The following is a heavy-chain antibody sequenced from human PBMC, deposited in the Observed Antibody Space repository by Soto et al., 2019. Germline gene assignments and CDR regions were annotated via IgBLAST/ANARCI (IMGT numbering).Heavy chain of an antibody. CDR2: IYYSGST. V-gene: IGHV4-30-2*01. CDR1: GGSISSGGYS. D-gene: IGHD5-18*01. Sequence: QLQLQESGSGLVKPSQTLSLTCAVSGGSISSGGYSWSWIRQPPGKGLEWIGYIYYSGSTNYNPSLKSRVTISVDTSKNQFSLKLSSVTAADTAVYYCARGVRRKDTAMVRNWFDPWGQGTLVTVSS. J-gene: IGHJ5*02. CDR3: ARGVRRKDTAMVRNWFDP.